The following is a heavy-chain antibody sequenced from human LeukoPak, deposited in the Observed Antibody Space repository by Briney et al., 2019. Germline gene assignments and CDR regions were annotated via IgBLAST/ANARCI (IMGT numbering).Heavy chain of an antibody. CDR2: IYDSGST. V-gene: IGHV4-39*07. J-gene: IGHJ3*02. CDR3: ARSFRSETFDI. Sequence: SETLSLTCTVSGGSIRSSYYYWGWIRQPPGKGLEWIGSIYDSGSTYYNPSLKSRVTISVDTSKNQFSLKLSSVTAADTAVYYCARSFRSETFDIWGQGTMVTVSS. CDR1: GGSIRSSYYY.